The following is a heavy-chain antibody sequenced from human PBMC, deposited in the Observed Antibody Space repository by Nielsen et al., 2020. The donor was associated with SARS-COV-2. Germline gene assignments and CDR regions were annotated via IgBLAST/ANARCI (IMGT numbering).Heavy chain of an antibody. CDR3: ARDGVVGSTNTFDV. V-gene: IGHV3-74*01. CDR1: GFTFTAYW. J-gene: IGHJ3*01. Sequence: GESLKISCPASGFTFTAYWMHWVRQAPGKGLTWVSHINFDGTGTSYADSVKGRFTISRDNAKNTVYLQMNSLRGEDTAVYYCARDGVVGSTNTFDVWGQGTVVTVSS. CDR2: INFDGTGT. D-gene: IGHD1-26*01.